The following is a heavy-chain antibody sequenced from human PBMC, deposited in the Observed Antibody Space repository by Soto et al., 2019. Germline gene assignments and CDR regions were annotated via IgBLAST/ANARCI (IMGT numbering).Heavy chain of an antibody. V-gene: IGHV6-1*01. CDR1: GDSGSSNSAA. D-gene: IGHD6-6*01. CDR3: AGSIAYFYYYYYGMDV. J-gene: IGHJ6*02. Sequence: SQTLSLTCAISGDSGSSNSAAWNWIRQSPSRGLEWLGRTYYRSKWYNDYAVSVKSRITINPDTSKNQFSLQLNSVTPEDTAVYYCAGSIAYFYYYYYGMDVWGQGTTVTVSS. CDR2: TYYRSKWYN.